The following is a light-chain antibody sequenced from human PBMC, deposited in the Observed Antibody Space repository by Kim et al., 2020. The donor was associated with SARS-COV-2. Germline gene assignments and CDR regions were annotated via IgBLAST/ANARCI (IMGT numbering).Light chain of an antibody. J-gene: IGKJ2*03. Sequence: LSPGERATLACRASQTVSRSYLAWYQQKPGQAPRLLIYGASSRATGIPDRLSGSGSGTDFTLTISRLEPEDFAVYYCQQYGSSPYSFGQGTKLEI. V-gene: IGKV3-20*01. CDR1: QTVSRSY. CDR3: QQYGSSPYS. CDR2: GAS.